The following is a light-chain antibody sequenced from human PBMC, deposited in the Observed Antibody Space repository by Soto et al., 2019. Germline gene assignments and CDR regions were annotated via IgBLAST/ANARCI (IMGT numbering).Light chain of an antibody. Sequence: QSVLTQPPSASGTPGQRVTISCSGSGSNVGTSYVYWYQQLPGTAPKLLIYANDQRPSGVPDRFSGSKSGTSASLAISGLRSEDEADYYCAAWDDSLSCRVFGGGTKLTVL. CDR3: AAWDDSLSCRV. J-gene: IGLJ3*02. V-gene: IGLV1-47*01. CDR2: AND. CDR1: GSNVGTSY.